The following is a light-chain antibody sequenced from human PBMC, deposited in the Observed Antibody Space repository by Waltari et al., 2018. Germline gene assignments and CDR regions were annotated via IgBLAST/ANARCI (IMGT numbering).Light chain of an antibody. CDR1: SSDVGGYNY. CDR2: DVS. Sequence: QSALTQPRSVSGSPGQSVTISCTGTSSDVGGYNYVSWYQQHPGKAPKTMIYDVSKRPSGVPDRFSGSKSGNTASLTISGLQAEDEADYYCCSYAGSYTFLVFGGGTKLTVL. V-gene: IGLV2-11*01. J-gene: IGLJ2*01. CDR3: CSYAGSYTFLV.